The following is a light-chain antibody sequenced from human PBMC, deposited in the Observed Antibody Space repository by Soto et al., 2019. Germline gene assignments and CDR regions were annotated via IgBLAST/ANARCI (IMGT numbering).Light chain of an antibody. V-gene: IGLV2-23*01. CDR1: SNDIGTYNL. CDR3: SSYAGSNTLVV. CDR2: EGS. J-gene: IGLJ2*01. Sequence: QSALTQPGSLSGSPGQSITISCSGTSNDIGTYNLVSWYQQHPGKAPKLIIFEGSRLPSGVSSRFSGSKSGNTASLTISGLRPEDEADYYCSSYAGSNTLVVFGGGPTLTVL.